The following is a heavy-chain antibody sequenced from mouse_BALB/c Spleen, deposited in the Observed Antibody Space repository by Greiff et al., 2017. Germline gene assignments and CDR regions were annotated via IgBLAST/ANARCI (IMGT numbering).Heavy chain of an antibody. Sequence: VQLKESGGGLVKPGGSLKLSCAASGFTFSDYYMYWVRQTPEKRLEWVATISDGGSYTYYPDSVKGRFTISRDNAKNNLYLQMSSLKSEDTAMYYCARDRGDYPDYWGQGTTLTVSS. J-gene: IGHJ2*01. CDR3: ARDRGDYPDY. CDR2: ISDGGSYT. CDR1: GFTFSDYY. V-gene: IGHV5-4*02. D-gene: IGHD5-5*01.